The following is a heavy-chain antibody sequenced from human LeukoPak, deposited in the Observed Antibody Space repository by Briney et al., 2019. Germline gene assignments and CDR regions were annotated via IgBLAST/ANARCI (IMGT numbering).Heavy chain of an antibody. J-gene: IGHJ4*02. D-gene: IGHD6-19*01. CDR3: AKEYRQWLVQYYFDY. CDR2: ISGIGGGT. V-gene: IGHV3-23*01. CDR1: GFTFSSYA. Sequence: GGSLRLSCAASGFTFSSYAMSGVRQAPGKGLEWVSAISGIGGGTYYADSVKGRFTIYRDNSKNTLYLQMNSLRAEDTAVYYCAKEYRQWLVQYYFDYWGQGTLVTVSS.